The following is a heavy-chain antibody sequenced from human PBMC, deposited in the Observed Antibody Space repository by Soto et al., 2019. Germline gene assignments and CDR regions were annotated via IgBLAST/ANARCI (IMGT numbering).Heavy chain of an antibody. J-gene: IGHJ6*02. CDR2: IKQDGSEK. Sequence: PGGSLRLSCAASGFTFSSYWMSWVRQAPGKGLEWVANIKQDGSEKYYVDSVKGRFTISRDNAKNSLYLQMNSLRAEDTAVYYCAKDVGYVDYYYGMDVWGQGTTVTVSS. CDR1: GFTFSSYW. CDR3: AKDVGYVDYYYGMDV. D-gene: IGHD5-12*01. V-gene: IGHV3-7*03.